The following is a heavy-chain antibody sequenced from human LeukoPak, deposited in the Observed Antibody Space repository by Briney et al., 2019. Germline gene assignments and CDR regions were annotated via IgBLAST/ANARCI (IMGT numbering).Heavy chain of an antibody. CDR1: GYSITSYW. CDR3: AKSMIRGVRSSYDY. Sequence: GESLKISCKGSGYSITSYWIAWVRQMPGKGLEWMGIIYPGDSDTRYSPSFQGQVTISVDKSISTAYLQWSSLKASDTAMYYCAKSMIRGVRSSYDYWGQGTLVTVSS. CDR2: IYPGDSDT. D-gene: IGHD3-10*01. V-gene: IGHV5-51*01. J-gene: IGHJ4*02.